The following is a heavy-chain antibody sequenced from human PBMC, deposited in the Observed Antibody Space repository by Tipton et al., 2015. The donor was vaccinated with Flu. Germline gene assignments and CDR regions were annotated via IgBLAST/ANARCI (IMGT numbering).Heavy chain of an antibody. CDR1: GGSISSSSYY. J-gene: IGHJ5*02. V-gene: IGHV4-39*07. Sequence: LRLSCTVSGGSISSSSYYWGWIRQPPGKGLEWIGSIYYSGNTFSIPSLKSRVTISIDTSKNQFSLKLTSVTAADTAVYYCASVFLDDYVWGSFPRGWFDPWGQGTLVTVSA. CDR2: IYYSGNT. CDR3: ASVFLDDYVWGSFPRGWFDP. D-gene: IGHD3-16*01.